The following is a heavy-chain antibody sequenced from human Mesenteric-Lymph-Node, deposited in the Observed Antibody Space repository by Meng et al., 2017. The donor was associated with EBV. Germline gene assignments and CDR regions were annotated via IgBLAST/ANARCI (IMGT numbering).Heavy chain of an antibody. CDR2: IYWDDDK. V-gene: IGHV2-5*02. Sequence: QITLKESGPALVKPXXXXTXTXTFXGFSLSTIGEGVGWIRQPPGKALEWLALIYWDDDKRYSPSLKSRLTITKDTSKNQVVLTMTNMDPVDTATYYCGHSWDCGGGSCSTNWFDPWGQGTLVTVSS. CDR1: GFSLSTIGEG. CDR3: GHSWDCGGGSCSTNWFDP. D-gene: IGHD2-15*01. J-gene: IGHJ5*02.